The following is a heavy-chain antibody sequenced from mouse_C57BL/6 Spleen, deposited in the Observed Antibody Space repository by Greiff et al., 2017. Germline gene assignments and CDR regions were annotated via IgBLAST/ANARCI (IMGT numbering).Heavy chain of an antibody. J-gene: IGHJ2*01. CDR2: INPSNGGT. CDR3: ARDSSGYVYFDY. Sequence: VQLQQPGTELVKPGASVKLSCKASGYTFTSYWMHWVKQRPGQGLEWIGNINPSNGGTNYNEKFKSKARLTVDKSSSTAYMQLSSLTSEDSAVYDCARDSSGYVYFDYWGQGTTLTVSS. D-gene: IGHD3-2*02. V-gene: IGHV1-53*01. CDR1: GYTFTSYW.